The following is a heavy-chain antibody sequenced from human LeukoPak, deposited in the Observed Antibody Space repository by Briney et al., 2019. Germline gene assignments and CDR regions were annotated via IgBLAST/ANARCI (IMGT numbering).Heavy chain of an antibody. V-gene: IGHV4-34*01. D-gene: IGHD6-19*01. CDR1: GGSFSGYY. J-gene: IGHJ4*02. CDR2: INHSGST. Sequence: SETLSLTCAVYGGSFSGYYWSWIRQPPGKGLEWIGEINHSGSTKYNPPLKSRVTISVDTSKNQFSLKLSSVTAADTAVYYCARGLAVAGTILDYCGQGTLVTVSS. CDR3: ARGLAVAGTILDY.